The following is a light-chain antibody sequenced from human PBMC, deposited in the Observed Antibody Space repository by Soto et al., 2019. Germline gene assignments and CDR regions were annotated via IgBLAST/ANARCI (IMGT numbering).Light chain of an antibody. Sequence: VVKTQSPPSLPVTLGQPASISCRSSHSLVYSDGTAYLSWCQQRPGQSPRRLIYRVSNRDSGVPDRFSGNESTTDFTLRISRVEAEDVGVYYCMQGTHWPPTFGQGTKVEIK. CDR1: HSLVYSDGTAY. V-gene: IGKV2-30*01. CDR2: RVS. J-gene: IGKJ1*01. CDR3: MQGTHWPPT.